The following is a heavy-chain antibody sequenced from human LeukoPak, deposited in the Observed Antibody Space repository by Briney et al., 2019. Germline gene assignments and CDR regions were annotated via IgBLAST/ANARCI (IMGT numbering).Heavy chain of an antibody. CDR3: ARDPALEQWLVLDYYYYGMDV. D-gene: IGHD6-19*01. V-gene: IGHV7-4-1*02. Sequence: ASVKVSCKASGYTFTSYAMNWVRQAPGQGLEWMGWINTNTGNPTYAQGFTGRFVFSLDTSVSTAYLQISSLKAEDTAVYYCARDPALEQWLVLDYYYYGMDVWGQGTTVTVSS. CDR2: INTNTGNP. CDR1: GYTFTSYA. J-gene: IGHJ6*02.